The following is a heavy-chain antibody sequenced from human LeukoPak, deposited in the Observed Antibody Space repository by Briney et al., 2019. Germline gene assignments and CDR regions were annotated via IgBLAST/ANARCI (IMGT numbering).Heavy chain of an antibody. Sequence: GESLKISCKGSEYSFTNYWIGWVRQMPGKGLEWMGIIYPGDSDTRYSPSFQGQVTISADKSISTAYLQWSSLKASDTAMYYCARRHPGATVTSDWFDPWGQGTLVTVSS. CDR2: IYPGDSDT. CDR1: EYSFTNYW. CDR3: ARRHPGATVTSDWFDP. J-gene: IGHJ5*02. D-gene: IGHD4-17*01. V-gene: IGHV5-51*01.